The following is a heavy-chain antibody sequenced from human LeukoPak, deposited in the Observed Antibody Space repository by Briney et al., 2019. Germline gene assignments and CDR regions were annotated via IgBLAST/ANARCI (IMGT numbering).Heavy chain of an antibody. D-gene: IGHD6-13*01. Sequence: ASVKVSCKASGYTFTGYYIHWVRQAPGQGLEWIGWIGPNTGGTNYAQKFQGRVTMTRDTSISTAYMELSSLISDDTAVYYCAKDSPESAAGIVQHWGQGTLVTVSS. CDR3: AKDSPESAAGIVQH. CDR2: IGPNTGGT. V-gene: IGHV1-2*02. J-gene: IGHJ1*01. CDR1: GYTFTGYY.